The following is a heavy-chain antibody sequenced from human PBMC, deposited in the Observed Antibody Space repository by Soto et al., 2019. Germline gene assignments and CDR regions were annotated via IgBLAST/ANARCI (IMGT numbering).Heavy chain of an antibody. V-gene: IGHV3-33*01. CDR3: ARDDVYDDNGLEE. CDR2: IGRDGSRT. CDR1: GFTFSRHG. D-gene: IGHD4-17*01. Sequence: ESGGGVIQPGRSLRLSCAASGFTFSRHGMHWVRQAPGKGLEWVAVIGRDGSRTYYTDSVKGRFTISRDNSNNTLYLQMNSLRVEDTAVYYCARDDVYDDNGLEEWGQGTLVTVSS. J-gene: IGHJ4*02.